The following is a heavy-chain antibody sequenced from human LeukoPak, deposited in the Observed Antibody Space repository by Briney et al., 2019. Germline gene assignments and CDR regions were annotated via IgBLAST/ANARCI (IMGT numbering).Heavy chain of an antibody. Sequence: GGSLRLSCGDSGFTFSSYSMNWVLQAPGKGLEWFSSISSSSSYIYYADSVKGRFTISRDNAKSSLYLQMNSLRAEDTAVYYCAKEEWLLAVYFDYWGQGTLVTVSS. J-gene: IGHJ4*02. CDR3: AKEEWLLAVYFDY. CDR2: ISSSSSYI. V-gene: IGHV3-21*04. D-gene: IGHD3-3*01. CDR1: GFTFSSYS.